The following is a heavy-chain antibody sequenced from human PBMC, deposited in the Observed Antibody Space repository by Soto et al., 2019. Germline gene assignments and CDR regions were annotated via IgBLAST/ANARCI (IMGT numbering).Heavy chain of an antibody. J-gene: IGHJ3*02. CDR1: GYTFTSYG. CDR2: ISIHNGNT. Sequence: QVQLVQSGAKVKKPGASVKVSCKASGYTFTSYGISWVRQAPVHGLEWMGWISIHNGNTNYAQKLQGRVTLTTDTSTRGAYMELRSRGSADTAVYYCARARGDYGYSRRGAFDIWRQGTMVTVSS. V-gene: IGHV1-18*01. CDR3: ARARGDYGYSRRGAFDI. D-gene: IGHD4-17*01.